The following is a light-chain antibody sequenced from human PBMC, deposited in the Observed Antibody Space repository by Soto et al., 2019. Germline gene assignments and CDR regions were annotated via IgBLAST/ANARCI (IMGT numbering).Light chain of an antibody. Sequence: EIVLTQSPGTLSLSPGEGATLSCTASQSVANNYLAWDQQRPGQAPRLLISGASNRAAGIPDRFSGSGSGTDFTLTISRLESHDCAVYYCQYYGSSPPHTFGQGTKLEIK. CDR1: QSVANNY. J-gene: IGKJ2*01. CDR3: QYYGSSPPHT. CDR2: GAS. V-gene: IGKV3-20*01.